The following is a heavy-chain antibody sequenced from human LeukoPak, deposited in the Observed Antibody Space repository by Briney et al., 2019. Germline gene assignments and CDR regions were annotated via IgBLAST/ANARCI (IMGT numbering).Heavy chain of an antibody. CDR2: INSDGSIT. CDR3: ASSTQIPKYADY. Sequence: PGGSLRLSCAASGFTFSSYWMHWVRQAPGKGLVWVSRINSDGSITTYADSVRGRFTISRDNAKSTLYLQMNSLRAEDTAVYYCASSTQIPKYADYWGQGALVTVSS. V-gene: IGHV3-74*01. CDR1: GFTFSSYW. D-gene: IGHD2-2*01. J-gene: IGHJ4*02.